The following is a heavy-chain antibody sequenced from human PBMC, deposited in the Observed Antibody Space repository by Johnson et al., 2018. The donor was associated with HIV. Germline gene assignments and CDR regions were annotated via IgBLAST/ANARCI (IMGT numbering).Heavy chain of an antibody. D-gene: IGHD3-22*01. J-gene: IGHJ3*02. V-gene: IGHV3-7*01. CDR3: ARDSRMSLIVVVSRGGFDI. CDR1: GFTFSTYW. Sequence: VHLVESGGGLVQPGGSLRLSCAASGFTFSTYWMSWVRQAPGKGLEWVGSIKQDGSESYSVDSVKGRFTISRDNAQNTLYRQMNSLRAEDTAVYYCARDSRMSLIVVVSRGGFDIWGQGTMVTVSS. CDR2: IKQDGSES.